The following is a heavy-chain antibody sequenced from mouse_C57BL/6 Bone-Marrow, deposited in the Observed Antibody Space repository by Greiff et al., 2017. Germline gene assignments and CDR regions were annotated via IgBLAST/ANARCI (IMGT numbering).Heavy chain of an antibody. Sequence: QVQLQQPGAELVRPGSSVKLSCKASGYTFTSYWMHWVKQRPIHGLEWIGNIDPSDSETHYNQKFKDKATLTVDKSSSTAYMQLSSLTSEDSAVYYCARDYYGSSYWYFDVWGTGTTVTVSS. CDR2: IDPSDSET. V-gene: IGHV1-52*01. CDR3: ARDYYGSSYWYFDV. J-gene: IGHJ1*03. D-gene: IGHD1-1*01. CDR1: GYTFTSYW.